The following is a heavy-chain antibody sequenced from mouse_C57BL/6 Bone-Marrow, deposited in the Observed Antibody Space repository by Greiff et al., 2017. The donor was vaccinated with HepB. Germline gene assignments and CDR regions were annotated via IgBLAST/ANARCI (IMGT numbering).Heavy chain of an antibody. Sequence: QVQLQQPGAELVKPGASVKLSCKASGYTFTSYWMPWVKQRPGQGLEWIGMIHPNSGSTNYNEKFKSKATLTVDKSSSTAYMKLSSLTSEDSAVEYCASLVTADYFDYWGQGTTLTVAS. CDR2: IHPNSGST. CDR1: GYTFTSYW. CDR3: ASLVTADYFDY. V-gene: IGHV1-64*01. D-gene: IGHD2-2*01. J-gene: IGHJ2*01.